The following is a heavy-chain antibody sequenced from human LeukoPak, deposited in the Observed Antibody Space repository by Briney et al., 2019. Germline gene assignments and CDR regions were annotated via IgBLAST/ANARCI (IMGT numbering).Heavy chain of an antibody. Sequence: ASVKVSCKVSGYTLTELSMHWVRQAPGKGLEWMGGFDPEDGETIYAQKFQGRVTMTEDTSTDTAYMELSSLRSDDTAVYYCASDGGIAVDYYYYMDVWGKGTTVTVSS. CDR1: GYTLTELS. D-gene: IGHD6-19*01. CDR2: FDPEDGET. J-gene: IGHJ6*03. CDR3: ASDGGIAVDYYYYMDV. V-gene: IGHV1-24*01.